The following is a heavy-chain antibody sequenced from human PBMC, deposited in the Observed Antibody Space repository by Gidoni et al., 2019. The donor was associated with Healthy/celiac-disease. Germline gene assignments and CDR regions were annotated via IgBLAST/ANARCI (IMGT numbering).Heavy chain of an antibody. CDR3: AQQRYCSGGSCPNWFDP. J-gene: IGHJ5*02. V-gene: IGHV2-5*01. Sequence: QITFKESGPTLLTPTQTLTLTCTFSGFSLPTRGLGVGWIRQPPGKALEWRALIYWNDDKRYSPSLKSRLTITKDTSKNQVGLTMTNMDPVDTATYYCAQQRYCSGGSCPNWFDPWGQGTLVTVSS. D-gene: IGHD2-15*01. CDR1: GFSLPTRGLG. CDR2: IYWNDDK.